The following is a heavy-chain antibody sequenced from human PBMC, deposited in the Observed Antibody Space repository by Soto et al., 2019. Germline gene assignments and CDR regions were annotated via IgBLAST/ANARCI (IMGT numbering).Heavy chain of an antibody. D-gene: IGHD3-9*01. Sequence: EVQLLESGGGLVLPGGSLRLSCAGSGFTPTTTPLSWVRQPPGKGLEWVATVSGTASRTYYVDSVKGRFFISRDNSKNTVTLQMNNLTVDETAVYYCGTSFRYFDNWGQGTRVTVSS. CDR3: GTSFRYFDN. CDR1: GFTPTTTP. V-gene: IGHV3-23*01. CDR2: VSGTASRT. J-gene: IGHJ4*02.